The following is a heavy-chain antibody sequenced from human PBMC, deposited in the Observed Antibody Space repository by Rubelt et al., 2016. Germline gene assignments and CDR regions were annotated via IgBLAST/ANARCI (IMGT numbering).Heavy chain of an antibody. D-gene: IGHD7-27*01. CDR2: ISGSGGST. Sequence: APGKGLEWVSSISGSGGSTYYADSVKGRFTISRDNSKNTLYLQMNSLRRDDTSVYYCAREDELGFWYFDLWGRGALVTVSS. CDR3: AREDELGFWYFDL. J-gene: IGHJ2*01. V-gene: IGHV3-23*01.